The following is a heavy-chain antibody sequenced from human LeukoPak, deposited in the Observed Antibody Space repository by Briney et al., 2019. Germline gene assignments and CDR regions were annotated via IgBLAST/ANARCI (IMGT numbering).Heavy chain of an antibody. J-gene: IGHJ4*02. Sequence: PGRSLRLSCAASGFTFSSYSMNWVRQAPGKGLEWVSSISSSSSYIYYADSVKGRFTISRDNAKNSLYLQMNSLRAEDTAVYYCARAPYDYVWGSYRYHFDYWGQGTLVTVSS. CDR1: GFTFSSYS. CDR2: ISSSSSYI. D-gene: IGHD3-16*02. CDR3: ARAPYDYVWGSYRYHFDY. V-gene: IGHV3-21*01.